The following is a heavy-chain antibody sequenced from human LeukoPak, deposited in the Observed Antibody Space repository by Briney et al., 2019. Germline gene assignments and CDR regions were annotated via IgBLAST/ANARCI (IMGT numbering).Heavy chain of an antibody. Sequence: PGGSLRLSCAASGFPFSSYAMNWVRQAPGMGLEWVSVIYSGGSTYYADSVKGRFTISRDNSKNTLYLQMNSLRAEDTAVYYCAREVLGTTVTTDWFDPWGQGTLVTVSS. CDR3: AREVLGTTVTTDWFDP. CDR1: GFPFSSYA. D-gene: IGHD4-17*01. CDR2: IYSGGST. J-gene: IGHJ5*02. V-gene: IGHV3-66*01.